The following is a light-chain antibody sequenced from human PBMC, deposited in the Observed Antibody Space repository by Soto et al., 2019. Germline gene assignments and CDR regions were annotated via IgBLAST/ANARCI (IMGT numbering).Light chain of an antibody. J-gene: IGLJ3*02. CDR2: EVS. CDR1: SSDIGYHNR. V-gene: IGLV2-18*02. CDR3: SSFASSATVV. Sequence: QSALTQPPSVSGSPGQSVTISCTGTSSDIGYHNRVSWYQQPPGTAPKLMIYEVSTRYSGVPDRFSGSKPGNTASLTISGLQAEDEADYYCSSFASSATVVFGGGTKLTVL.